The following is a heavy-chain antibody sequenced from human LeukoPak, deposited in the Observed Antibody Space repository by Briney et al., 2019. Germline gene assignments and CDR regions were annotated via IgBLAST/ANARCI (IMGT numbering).Heavy chain of an antibody. D-gene: IGHD4/OR15-4a*01. V-gene: IGHV3-53*01. J-gene: IGHJ4*02. CDR2: IYSDNT. CDR3: ARRAGAYSHPYDY. Sequence: GGSLRLSCTGSGFIFGDYAMSWVRQAPGKGLEWVSFIYSDNTHYSDSVKGRFTISRDNSKNTLYLQMNSLRAEDTAVYYCARRAGAYSHPYDYWGQGTLVTVSS. CDR1: GFIFGDYA.